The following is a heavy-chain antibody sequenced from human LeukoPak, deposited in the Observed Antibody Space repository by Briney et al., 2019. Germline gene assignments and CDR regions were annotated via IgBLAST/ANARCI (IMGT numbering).Heavy chain of an antibody. CDR1: GFTFSSYG. V-gene: IGHV3-30*02. CDR2: IRYDGSNK. Sequence: GGSLRLSCAASGFTFSSYGMHWVRQAPGKGLEWVAFIRYDGSNKYYADSVKGRFTISRDNSKNTLYLQMNSLRAEDTAVYYCAKIQGVRGVMYYFDYWGQGTLVTVSS. J-gene: IGHJ4*02. CDR3: AKIQGVRGVMYYFDY. D-gene: IGHD3-10*01.